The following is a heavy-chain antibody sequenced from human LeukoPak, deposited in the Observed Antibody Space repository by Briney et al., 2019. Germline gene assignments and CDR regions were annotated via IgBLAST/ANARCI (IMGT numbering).Heavy chain of an antibody. CDR1: GFSFSGHS. V-gene: IGHV3-48*02. J-gene: IGHJ3*01. CDR2: SNTDGTI. Sequence: GGSLRLSCAASGFSFSGHSINWVRQAPGKGLEWISYSNTDGTISYADSVKGRFTISRDNAENLLYLQMNSLRDEDTAVYFCVRDRDYAFDFWGQGTMVTVSS. CDR3: VRDRDYAFDF.